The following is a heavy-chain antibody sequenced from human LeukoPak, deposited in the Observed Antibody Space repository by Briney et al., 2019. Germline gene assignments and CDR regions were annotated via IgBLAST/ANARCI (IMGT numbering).Heavy chain of an antibody. D-gene: IGHD4-23*01. V-gene: IGHV3-43*02. CDR3: ARASGGNKPFDI. Sequence: GGSLRLSCAASGFTFRDFSMHWVRQAPGKGLEWLSLISGDADTTHYADSVKGRFTISRDNAKNTLYLQMNSLRAEDTAVYYCARASGGNKPFDIWGQGTMVTVSS. J-gene: IGHJ3*02. CDR2: ISGDADTT. CDR1: GFTFRDFS.